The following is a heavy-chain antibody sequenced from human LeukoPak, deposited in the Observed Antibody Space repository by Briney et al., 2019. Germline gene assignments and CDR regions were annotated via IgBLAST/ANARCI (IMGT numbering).Heavy chain of an antibody. V-gene: IGHV4-34*01. J-gene: IGHJ4*02. D-gene: IGHD4-17*01. CDR1: GGSFSGYF. CDR2: TNHKGTT. Sequence: SETLSLTCGVSGGSFSGYFWTWIRQPPGKGLEWIGETNHKGTTNYNPSLNSRVSISVNRSKNQFSLKLSSVTAADTAVYYCARVVAIETTVTIDYWAREPWSPSPQ. CDR3: ARVVAIETTVTIDY.